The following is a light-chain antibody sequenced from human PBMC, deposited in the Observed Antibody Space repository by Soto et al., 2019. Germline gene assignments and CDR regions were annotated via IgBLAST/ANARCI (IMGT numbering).Light chain of an antibody. CDR2: DAS. CDR3: QQYGSSPRP. Sequence: EIVLTQSPGTLSLSPGERAALSCRASRSLSSTSLAWYQQRPGQSPRLLSYDASSRATGIPDRFSGSGSGTNFTLTINRLEPDDFAVYYCQQYGSSPRPFGQGTKVEI. CDR1: RSLSSTS. J-gene: IGKJ1*01. V-gene: IGKV3-20*01.